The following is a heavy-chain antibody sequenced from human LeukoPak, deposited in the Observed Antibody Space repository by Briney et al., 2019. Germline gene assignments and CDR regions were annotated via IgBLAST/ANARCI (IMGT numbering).Heavy chain of an antibody. D-gene: IGHD4-11*01. CDR1: GYTFTSYY. Sequence: ASVKVSCKASGYTFTSYYIHWARQAPGQGPEWMGIIYPSGGSTTYAQKFQGRVTMTRDMSTSTVYMELRSLRSDDTAVYYCARGRSIATAVTFVDYWGQGTLVAVSS. CDR3: ARGRSIATAVTFVDY. CDR2: IYPSGGST. J-gene: IGHJ4*02. V-gene: IGHV1-46*01.